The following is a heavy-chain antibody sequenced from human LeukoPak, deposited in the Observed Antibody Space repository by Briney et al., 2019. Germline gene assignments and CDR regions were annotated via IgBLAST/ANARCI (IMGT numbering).Heavy chain of an antibody. D-gene: IGHD3-10*01. J-gene: IGHJ5*02. CDR1: GYTFTSCD. CDR2: MNPNSGNT. V-gene: IGHV1-8*01. Sequence: GASVKVSCKASGYTFTSCDINWVRQATGQGLEWMGWMNPNSGNTGYAQKFQGRVTMTRNTSISTAYMELSSQRSEDTAVYYCARVRRRGGVDPWGQGTLVTVSS. CDR3: ARVRRRGGVDP.